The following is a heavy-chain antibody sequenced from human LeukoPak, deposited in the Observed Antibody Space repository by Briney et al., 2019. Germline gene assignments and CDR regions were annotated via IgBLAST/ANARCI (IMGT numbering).Heavy chain of an antibody. CDR1: GYTFTSYY. D-gene: IGHD2-15*01. J-gene: IGHJ4*02. CDR3: ARDIVVGTYFDY. V-gene: IGHV1-46*03. CDR2: INPSGGST. Sequence: ASVKVSCKASGYTFTSYYMHWVRQAPGQGLEWMGIINPSGGSTSCAQKFQGRVTMTRDTSTSTVYMELSSLRSEDTAVYYCARDIVVGTYFDYWGQGTLVTVSS.